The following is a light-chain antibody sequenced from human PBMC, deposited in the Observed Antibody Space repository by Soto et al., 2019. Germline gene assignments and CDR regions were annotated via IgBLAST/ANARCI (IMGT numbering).Light chain of an antibody. CDR1: QTVRNNY. Sequence: EFVLTQSPGTLSLSPGERATLSCRASQTVRNNYLAWYQQKPGQAPRLLIYDASSRATGIPERFSDGGSGTGFTLTISRLEPEDFAVYYCQQFSSYPLTFGGGTKV. CDR2: DAS. V-gene: IGKV3-20*01. J-gene: IGKJ4*01. CDR3: QQFSSYPLT.